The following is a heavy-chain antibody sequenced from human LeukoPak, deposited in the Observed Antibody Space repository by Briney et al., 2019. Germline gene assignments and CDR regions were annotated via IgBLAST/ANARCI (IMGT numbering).Heavy chain of an antibody. Sequence: SETLSLTCTVSGGSISSGYYWGWIRQPPGKGLEWIGSIYHSGSTYYNPSLKSRVTISVDTSKNQFSLKLSSVTAADTAEYYCARSHGDYPPYYYYYYYMDVWGKGTTVTVSS. J-gene: IGHJ6*03. D-gene: IGHD4-17*01. CDR3: ARSHGDYPPYYYYYYYMDV. CDR2: IYHSGST. V-gene: IGHV4-38-2*02. CDR1: GGSISSGYY.